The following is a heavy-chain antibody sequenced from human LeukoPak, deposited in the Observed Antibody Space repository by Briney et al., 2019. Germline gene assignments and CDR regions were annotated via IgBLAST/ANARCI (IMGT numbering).Heavy chain of an antibody. CDR1: GGSIGSSNYY. CDR2: IYYTGNT. CDR3: ARQTGSGLFTLP. D-gene: IGHD3/OR15-3a*01. J-gene: IGHJ4*02. Sequence: PSETLSLTCTVSGGSIGSSNYYWGWIRQPPGKGLAWIGSIYYTGNTYYNASLKSRVTISIDTSKNQISLRLTSVTATDTAMYYCARQTGSGLFTLPGGQGTLVTVSS. V-gene: IGHV4-39*01.